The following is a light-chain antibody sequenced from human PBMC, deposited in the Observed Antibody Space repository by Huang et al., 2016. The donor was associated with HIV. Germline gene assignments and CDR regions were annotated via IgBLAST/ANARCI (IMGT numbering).Light chain of an antibody. J-gene: IGKJ1*01. CDR3: QHLRT. V-gene: IGKV3-20*01. CDR2: GAS. Sequence: EIVLAQSTGTLSLSPGDRATLYCRASQSVGSSYLAWYQQKPGQAPRLLIYGASSRATGIPDRFSGSVSGTDFTLTISRLEPEDFAVYYCQHLRTFGQGTKVEIK. CDR1: QSVGSSY.